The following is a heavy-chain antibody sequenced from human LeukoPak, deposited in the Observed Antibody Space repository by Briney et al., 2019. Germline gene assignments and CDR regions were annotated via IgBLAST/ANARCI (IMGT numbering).Heavy chain of an antibody. CDR1: GDSISSYY. CDR3: ARSVEWNLYFDS. V-gene: IGHV4-4*07. J-gene: IGHJ4*02. Sequence: SETLSLTCNVSGDSISSYYWSWIRQSAGKGLEWIGRIYTSGSTNYNPSLKSRVTMSVDTSKNQFSLKVRSVTAADTAVYYCARSVEWNLYFDSWGQGTLVTVSS. D-gene: IGHD1-1*01. CDR2: IYTSGST.